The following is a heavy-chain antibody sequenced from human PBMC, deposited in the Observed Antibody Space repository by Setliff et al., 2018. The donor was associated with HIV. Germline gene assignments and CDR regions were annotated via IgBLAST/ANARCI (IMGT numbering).Heavy chain of an antibody. CDR3: VRSGCNGNICYDSRGWLDY. Sequence: PSETLSLTCTVSGGSIDSGNYDWNWVRQPGGKGLEWIGRIYTRGSTKYSPTFESRVTMSLDTSKNQFSLNLRSVTAADTALYYCVRSGCNGNICYDSRGWLDYWGQGTQVTVSS. D-gene: IGHD5-12*01. CDR1: GGSIDSGNYD. CDR2: IYTRGST. V-gene: IGHV4-61*02. J-gene: IGHJ4*02.